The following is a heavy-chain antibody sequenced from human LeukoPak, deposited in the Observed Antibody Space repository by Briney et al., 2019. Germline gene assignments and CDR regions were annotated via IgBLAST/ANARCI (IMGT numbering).Heavy chain of an antibody. CDR2: IYHSGST. D-gene: IGHD6-6*01. J-gene: IGHJ4*02. V-gene: IGHV4-38-2*01. Sequence: SETLSLTCAVSGYSISSGYYWGWIRQPPGKGLEWIGSIYHSGSTYYNPSLKSRVTISVDTSKNQFSLKLSSVTAADAAVYYCASAEYSSSWAPGDWGQGTLVTVSS. CDR1: GYSISSGYY. CDR3: ASAEYSSSWAPGD.